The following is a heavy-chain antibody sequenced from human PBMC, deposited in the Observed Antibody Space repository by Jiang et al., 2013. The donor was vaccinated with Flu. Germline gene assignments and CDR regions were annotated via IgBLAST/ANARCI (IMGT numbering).Heavy chain of an antibody. Sequence: SGAEVKKPGASVKVSCKASGYTFNSYGINWVRQAPGQGLEWMGWISAYNGNTKYAQNLQGRVTLTIETSTSTANMELRSLRSDDTAVYYCARDQVAAISVAGNYWGQGTLVTVSS. J-gene: IGHJ4*02. CDR2: ISAYNGNT. V-gene: IGHV1-18*04. D-gene: IGHD2-2*02. CDR3: ARDQVAAISVAGNY. CDR1: GYTFNSYG.